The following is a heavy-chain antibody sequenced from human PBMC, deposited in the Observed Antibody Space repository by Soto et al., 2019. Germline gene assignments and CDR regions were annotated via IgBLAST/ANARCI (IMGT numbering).Heavy chain of an antibody. Sequence: ASVKVSCKASGYTFTSYGISWVRQAPGQGLEWMGWISAYNGNTNYAQKLQGRVTMTTDTSTSTAYMELRSLRSDDTAVYYCARGCSGGSCYYYYYYGMDVWGQGTMVTVSS. CDR1: GYTFTSYG. J-gene: IGHJ6*02. CDR3: ARGCSGGSCYYYYYYGMDV. D-gene: IGHD2-15*01. CDR2: ISAYNGNT. V-gene: IGHV1-18*01.